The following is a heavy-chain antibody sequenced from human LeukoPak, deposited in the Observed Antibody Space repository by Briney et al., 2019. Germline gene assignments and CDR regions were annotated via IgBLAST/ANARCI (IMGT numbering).Heavy chain of an antibody. V-gene: IGHV1-18*01. CDR1: GYTFTSYG. D-gene: IGHD3-22*01. CDR3: ARSSSGPGAFDI. Sequence: GASVKVSCKASGYTFTSYGISWVRQAPGQGLEWMGWINPNSGGTNYAQKLQGRVTMTTDTSTSTAYMELRSLRSDDTAVYYCARSSSGPGAFDIWGQGTMVTVSS. CDR2: INPNSGGT. J-gene: IGHJ3*02.